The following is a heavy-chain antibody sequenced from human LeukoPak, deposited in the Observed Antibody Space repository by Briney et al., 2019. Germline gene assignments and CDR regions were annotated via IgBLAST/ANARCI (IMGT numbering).Heavy chain of an antibody. CDR2: IIPIFGTA. CDR3: ARDTRIYGGNTYFDY. CDR1: GGTFSSYA. V-gene: IGHV1-69*13. Sequence: GASVKVSCKVSGGTFSSYAISWVRQAPGQGLEWMGGIIPIFGTANYAQKFQGRVTITADESTSTAYMELSSLRSEDTAVYYCARDTRIYGGNTYFDYWGQGTLVTVSS. J-gene: IGHJ4*02. D-gene: IGHD4-23*01.